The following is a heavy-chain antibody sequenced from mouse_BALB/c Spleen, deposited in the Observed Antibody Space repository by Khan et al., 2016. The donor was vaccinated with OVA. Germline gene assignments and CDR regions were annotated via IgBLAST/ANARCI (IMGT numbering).Heavy chain of an antibody. V-gene: IGHV3-2*02. Sequence: EVQLQESGPGLVKPSQSLSLNCTVTGYSITSDYAWNWIRQFPGNQLEWMGYIKYSGNTSYNPSLKSRFSITRNTSTNQFFLQLSSVTTEDTATYYCARSGTISTLVITDCDYWGQGTTRTVSS. CDR2: IKYSGNT. CDR1: GYSITSDYA. J-gene: IGHJ2*01. CDR3: ARSGTISTLVITDCDY. D-gene: IGHD1-1*01.